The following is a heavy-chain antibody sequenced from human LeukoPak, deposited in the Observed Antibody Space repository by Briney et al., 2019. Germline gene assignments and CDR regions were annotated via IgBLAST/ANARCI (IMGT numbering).Heavy chain of an antibody. CDR1: GYTFTSYG. CDR3: AREAFITMREDY. CDR2: ISAYNGNT. J-gene: IGHJ4*02. Sequence: ASVKVSCKASGYTFTSYGISWVRQAPGQGLEWMGWISAYNGNTNYAQKLQGRVTMTTDTSTSTAYMELRSLRSDDTAVDYCAREAFITMREDYWGQGTLVTVSS. D-gene: IGHD3-22*01. V-gene: IGHV1-18*01.